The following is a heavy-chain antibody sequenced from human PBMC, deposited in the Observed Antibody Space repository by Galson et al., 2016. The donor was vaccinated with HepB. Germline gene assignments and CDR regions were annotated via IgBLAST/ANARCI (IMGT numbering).Heavy chain of an antibody. CDR1: GFIFSNYD. V-gene: IGHV3-13*01. CDR2: IDIAGDT. CDR3: ASSVRGSGSPPGGY. J-gene: IGHJ4*02. D-gene: IGHD3-10*01. Sequence: SLRLSCAASGFIFSNYDMHWVRQVAGKGLEWASCIDIAGDTYYPDSVKGRFTISRDNAKNTLYLQMNSLRAEDTAVYYCASSVRGSGSPPGGYWGQGILVTVSS.